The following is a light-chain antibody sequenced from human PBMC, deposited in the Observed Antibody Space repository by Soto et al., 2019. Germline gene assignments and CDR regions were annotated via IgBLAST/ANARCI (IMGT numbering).Light chain of an antibody. Sequence: DIQMTQSPSSLSASVGDRVTITCRASQSISSYLNWYQQKPGKAPKLLIYAASSLQRGVPSRFSGSGSGTDFTLTICSLQPEDFATYYCQQSYSTPWTFGQGTKVDIK. CDR3: QQSYSTPWT. V-gene: IGKV1-39*01. CDR2: AAS. CDR1: QSISSY. J-gene: IGKJ1*01.